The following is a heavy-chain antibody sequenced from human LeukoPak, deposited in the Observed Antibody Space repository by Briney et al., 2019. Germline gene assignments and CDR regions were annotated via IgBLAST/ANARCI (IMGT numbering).Heavy chain of an antibody. CDR3: AHFSSGWRIDY. J-gene: IGHJ4*02. D-gene: IGHD6-25*01. V-gene: IGHV3-21*04. CDR2: ITNTASYI. Sequence: GGSLRLSCAASGFNFNIYSMNWVRQAPGKGLEWVSSITNTASYIHYADSVKGRFTISRDNSKNTLYLQMNSLRAEDTAVYYCAHFSSGWRIDYWGQGTLVTVSS. CDR1: GFNFNIYS.